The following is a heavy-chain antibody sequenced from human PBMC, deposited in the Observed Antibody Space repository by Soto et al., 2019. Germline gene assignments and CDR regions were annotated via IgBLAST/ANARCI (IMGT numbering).Heavy chain of an antibody. Sequence: SETKSLTCTVSGGSISNSNWWSGAPQPPGKGLEWIGEIYHSGSTNYNPSLKSRVTISVDKSKNQFSLKLSSVTAADTAVYYCARAAIFGVGLDVWGQGTTVTVSS. CDR2: IYHSGST. CDR3: ARAAIFGVGLDV. V-gene: IGHV4-4*02. D-gene: IGHD3-3*01. J-gene: IGHJ6*02. CDR1: GGSISNSNW.